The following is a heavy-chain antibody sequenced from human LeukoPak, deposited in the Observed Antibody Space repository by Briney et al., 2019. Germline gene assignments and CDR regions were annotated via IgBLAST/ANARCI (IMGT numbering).Heavy chain of an antibody. J-gene: IGHJ4*02. D-gene: IGHD1-26*01. CDR2: IYYSGNT. Sequence: PSETLSLTCAVSGGSISSSNYYWGWIRQPPGQGLEWIGSIYYSGNTYYNPSLKSRVTISVDTSKNQFSLKLSSVTAADTAVYYCAREVVGAIGYYFDYWGQGTLVTVSS. CDR1: GGSISSSNYY. CDR3: AREVVGAIGYYFDY. V-gene: IGHV4-39*07.